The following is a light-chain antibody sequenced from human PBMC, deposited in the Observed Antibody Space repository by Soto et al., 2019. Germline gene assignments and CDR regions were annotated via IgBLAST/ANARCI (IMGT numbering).Light chain of an antibody. CDR1: QSVSSL. V-gene: IGKV3-15*01. Sequence: EIVMTQSPATLSVSPGERVTLSCRASQSVSSLLAWYQQKPRQAPRLLVYDTSTRATGIPARFSGSGSGTDFTLTISSLQSEDFAIYYCQQYNTWPYTFGQGTKLEIK. J-gene: IGKJ2*01. CDR2: DTS. CDR3: QQYNTWPYT.